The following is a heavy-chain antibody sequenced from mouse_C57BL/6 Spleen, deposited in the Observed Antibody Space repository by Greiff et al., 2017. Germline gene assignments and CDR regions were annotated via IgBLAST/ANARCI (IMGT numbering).Heavy chain of an antibody. CDR3: ARRGYGNYFYAMDY. Sequence: QVQLQQSGPELVKPGASVKISCKASGYAFSSSWMHWVKQRPGKGLEWIGRIYPGDGDTNYNGKFKGKATLTADKSSSTAYMQLSSLTSEDSAVYFCARRGYGNYFYAMDYWGQGTSVTVSS. V-gene: IGHV1-82*01. CDR1: GYAFSSSW. J-gene: IGHJ4*01. CDR2: IYPGDGDT. D-gene: IGHD2-1*01.